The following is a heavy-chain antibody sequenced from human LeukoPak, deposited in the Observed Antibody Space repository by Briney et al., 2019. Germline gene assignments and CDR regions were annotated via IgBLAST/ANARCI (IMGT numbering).Heavy chain of an antibody. CDR1: GGTFSSYA. V-gene: IGHV1-69*05. Sequence: GSSVKVSCKASGGTFSSYAISWVRQAPGQGLEWMGGIIPIFGTANYAQKFQGRVTITTDESTSTAYMELSSLRSEDTAVYYCARGHWTISHRYYMDVWGKGTTVTVSS. CDR2: IIPIFGTA. J-gene: IGHJ6*03. D-gene: IGHD5-24*01. CDR3: ARGHWTISHRYYMDV.